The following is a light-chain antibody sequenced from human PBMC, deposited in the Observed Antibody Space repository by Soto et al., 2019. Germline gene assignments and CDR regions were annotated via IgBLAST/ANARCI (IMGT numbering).Light chain of an antibody. CDR3: QQYTNWPPSLT. Sequence: EIVMTQSPATLSVSPGERATLSCRASQSVSSKLAWYQQKPGQAPRLLIYAASTRATGVPARFSGSGSGTEFSLTISSLQSEDFAVYYCQQYTNWPPSLTFGGGTKVEIK. CDR2: AAS. J-gene: IGKJ4*01. V-gene: IGKV3-15*01. CDR1: QSVSSK.